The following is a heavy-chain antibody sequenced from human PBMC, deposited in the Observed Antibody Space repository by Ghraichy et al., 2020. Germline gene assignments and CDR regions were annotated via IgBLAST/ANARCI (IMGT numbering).Heavy chain of an antibody. Sequence: GGSLRLSCVGSGFSFSGYSMNWVRQSPGKGLEWVSYITSSSRTISYADSVKGRFTISRDNAQNSLYLQMNSLRDEDTAVYYCARGSTVVRFYYYDGMDVWGQGTTGTGSS. V-gene: IGHV3-48*02. CDR1: GFSFSGYS. CDR2: ITSSSRTI. J-gene: IGHJ6*02. D-gene: IGHD4-23*01. CDR3: ARGSTVVRFYYYDGMDV.